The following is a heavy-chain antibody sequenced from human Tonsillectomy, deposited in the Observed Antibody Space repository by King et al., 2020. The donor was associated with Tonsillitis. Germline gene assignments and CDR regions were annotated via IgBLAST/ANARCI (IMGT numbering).Heavy chain of an antibody. CDR3: ARLKLPPEGRRYFYY. V-gene: IGHV1-69*01. Sequence: VQLVESGAEVKKPGSSVKVSCKASGGTFSSYAISWVRQAPGQGLEWMGGIIPIFGTANYAQKFQGRVTITADESTRTAYMELSSLRSEDKAVYYCARLKLPPEGRRYFYYWGQGTLVTVSS. D-gene: IGHD1-14*01. J-gene: IGHJ4*02. CDR1: GGTFSSYA. CDR2: IIPIFGTA.